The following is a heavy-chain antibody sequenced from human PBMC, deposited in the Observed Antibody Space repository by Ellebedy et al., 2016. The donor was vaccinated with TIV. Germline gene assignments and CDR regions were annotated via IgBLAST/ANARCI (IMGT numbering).Heavy chain of an antibody. Sequence: GESLKISCAASRFTFSSYSMNWVRQAPGKGLEWVSSISSSSSYIYYADSVKGRFTISRDNAKNSLYLQMNSLRAEDTAVYFCGTVATTFDYWGQGTLVTVSS. CDR1: RFTFSSYS. V-gene: IGHV3-21*01. CDR2: ISSSSSYI. CDR3: GTVATTFDY. J-gene: IGHJ4*02. D-gene: IGHD5-24*01.